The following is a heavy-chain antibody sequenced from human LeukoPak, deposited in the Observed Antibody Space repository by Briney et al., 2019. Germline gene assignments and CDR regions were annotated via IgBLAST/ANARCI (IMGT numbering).Heavy chain of an antibody. CDR3: ARNQFGYSYYYGMDV. Sequence: GGSLRLSCAASGFTFSSYTMHWVRQAPGKGLEWVAVISYDGSDKYYSDSVKGRFTISRDNSKNTPYLQMNSLRAEDTAVYYCARNQFGYSYYYGMDVWGQGTTVTVSS. D-gene: IGHD5-18*01. CDR1: GFTFSSYT. CDR2: ISYDGSDK. J-gene: IGHJ6*02. V-gene: IGHV3-30*04.